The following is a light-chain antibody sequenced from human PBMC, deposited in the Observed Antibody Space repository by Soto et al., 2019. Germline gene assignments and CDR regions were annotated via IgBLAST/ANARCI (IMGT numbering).Light chain of an antibody. CDR2: KVS. Sequence: DVVMTQSPLSLPVTLGQPASISCRSSQSLVYSDGNTYLSWFQQRPGQSPRRLIYKVSNRDSGVPDRLSGSGSGTDLTLKISRVEAEDVAVYYCMQGTHWPYTFGQGTKLEI. CDR3: MQGTHWPYT. J-gene: IGKJ2*01. CDR1: QSLVYSDGNTY. V-gene: IGKV2-30*01.